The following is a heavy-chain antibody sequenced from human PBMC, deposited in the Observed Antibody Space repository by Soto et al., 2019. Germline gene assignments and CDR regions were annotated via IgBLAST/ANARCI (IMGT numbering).Heavy chain of an antibody. Sequence: TLSLTCTVSGCSMSSGGYYWSWIRQHPGKGLEWIGYIYYSGSTYYNPSLKSRVTISVDTSKNQFSLKLSSVTAADTAVYYCARQSHRPGIAAAVGWFDHWGQGTLVTVSS. CDR3: ARQSHRPGIAAAVGWFDH. D-gene: IGHD6-13*01. CDR2: IYYSGST. CDR1: GCSMSSGGYY. J-gene: IGHJ5*02. V-gene: IGHV4-31*03.